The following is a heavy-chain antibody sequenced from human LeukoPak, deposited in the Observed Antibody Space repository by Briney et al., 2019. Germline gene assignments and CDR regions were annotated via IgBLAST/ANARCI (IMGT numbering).Heavy chain of an antibody. V-gene: IGHV3-23*01. CDR1: GFTFSSYA. Sequence: GGSLRLSCAASGFTFSSYAMSWVRQAPGKGLEWVSAISGSGGSTYYADSVKGRFTISRDNSKNTLYLQMNSLRAEDTAVYYCAKGLKMTTVTTAGYWGQGTPVTVSS. CDR3: AKGLKMTTVTTAGY. D-gene: IGHD4-17*01. J-gene: IGHJ4*02. CDR2: ISGSGGST.